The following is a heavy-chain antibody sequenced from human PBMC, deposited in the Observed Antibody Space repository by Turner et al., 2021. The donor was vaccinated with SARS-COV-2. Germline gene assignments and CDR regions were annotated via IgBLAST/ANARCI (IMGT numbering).Heavy chain of an antibody. CDR3: TTARYYYDSSAYPNEYFHH. D-gene: IGHD3-22*01. J-gene: IGHJ1*01. Sequence: EVQLVESGGGLVKPGGSLRLSCAASGFTFSSYSMNWVRQAPGKGLEWVSSISSSSSYIYYADSVKGRFTISRDNAKNSLYLQMNSLRAEDTAVYYCTTARYYYDSSAYPNEYFHHWGQGTLVTDSS. CDR2: ISSSSSYI. V-gene: IGHV3-21*01. CDR1: GFTFSSYS.